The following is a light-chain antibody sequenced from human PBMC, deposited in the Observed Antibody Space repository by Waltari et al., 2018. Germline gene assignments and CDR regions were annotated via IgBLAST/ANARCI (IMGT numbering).Light chain of an antibody. CDR2: DTS. CDR1: QCVSRY. J-gene: IGKJ4*01. Sequence: EIVLTQSPATLSLSPGERATLSCRASQCVSRYLAWDQQKPGQAPRLLIYDTSSMATGIPARFSGSGSETDFTLTISSLEPEDSAVYYCQQRSNWPPLLTFGGGTKVEI. V-gene: IGKV3-11*01. CDR3: QQRSNWPPLLT.